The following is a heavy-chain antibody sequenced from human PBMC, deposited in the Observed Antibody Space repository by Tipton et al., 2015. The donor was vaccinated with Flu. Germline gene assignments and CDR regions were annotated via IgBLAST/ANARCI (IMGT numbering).Heavy chain of an antibody. J-gene: IGHJ5*02. V-gene: IGHV1-46*01. CDR3: ARDMDYYDSSGYFAWFDP. Sequence: QLVQSGAEVKKPGASVKVSCKASGYTFTSSHMHWVRQAPGQGLEWMGIINPDGGSTRYAQKFQGRVTMTRDTSTSTVYMELSSLISEDTAVFYCARDMDYYDSSGYFAWFDPWGQGTLVTVSS. D-gene: IGHD3-22*01. CDR1: GYTFTSSH. CDR2: INPDGGST.